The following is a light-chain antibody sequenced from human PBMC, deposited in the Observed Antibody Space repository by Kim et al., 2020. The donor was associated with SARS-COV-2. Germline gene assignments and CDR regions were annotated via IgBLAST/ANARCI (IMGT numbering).Light chain of an antibody. J-gene: IGKJ2*01. CDR2: GAS. V-gene: IGKV3-20*01. CDR3: HQYDNSPPYT. CDR1: QRLRDSH. Sequence: SPGERPTLSCRASQRLRDSHLAWYQHKPGQAPRLLIHGASSRATGIPDRFIGSGSGTDFTLTISSLETEDFAVYYCHQYDNSPPYTFGQGTKLEI.